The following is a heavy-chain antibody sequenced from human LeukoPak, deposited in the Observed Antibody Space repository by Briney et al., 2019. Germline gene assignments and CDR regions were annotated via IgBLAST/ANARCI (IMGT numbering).Heavy chain of an antibody. J-gene: IGHJ6*02. V-gene: IGHV4-39*07. D-gene: IGHD2-15*01. Sequence: SETLSLTCTVSGGSISSSSYYWGWIRQPPGKGLEWIGEINHSGSTYYNPSLKSRVTISVDTSKNQFSLKLSSVTAADTAVYYCARTYCSGGSCYRHGYYYYGMDVWGQGTTVTVSS. CDR1: GGSISSSSYY. CDR3: ARTYCSGGSCYRHGYYYYGMDV. CDR2: INHSGST.